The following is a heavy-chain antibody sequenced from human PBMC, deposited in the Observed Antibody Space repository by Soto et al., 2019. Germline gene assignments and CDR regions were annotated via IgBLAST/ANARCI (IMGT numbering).Heavy chain of an antibody. Sequence: EVQLVESGGGLVQPGGSLRLSCAASGFTFSTYSMNWVRQAPGKGLEWVSYISSGGTNIYYADSVKGRFTISRDNAKNSLYMQMNRLRAEDTAVYYCARIFSYCDFDYWGQGILVTVSS. CDR1: GFTFSTYS. CDR3: ARIFSYCDFDY. D-gene: IGHD2-21*01. V-gene: IGHV3-48*01. CDR2: ISSGGTNI. J-gene: IGHJ4*02.